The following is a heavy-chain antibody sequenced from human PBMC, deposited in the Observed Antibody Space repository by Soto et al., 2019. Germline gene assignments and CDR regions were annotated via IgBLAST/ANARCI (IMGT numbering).Heavy chain of an antibody. D-gene: IGHD3-16*02. J-gene: IGHJ4*02. CDR2: INHSGST. CDR3: ARFILWGSYRYSLDY. V-gene: IGHV4-34*01. Sequence: PSETLSLTCAVYGGSFSGYYWSWIRQPPGKGLEWIGEINHSGSTNYNPSLKSRVTISVDTSKNQFSLKLSSVTAADTAVYYCARFILWGSYRYSLDYWGQGTLVTVSS. CDR1: GGSFSGYY.